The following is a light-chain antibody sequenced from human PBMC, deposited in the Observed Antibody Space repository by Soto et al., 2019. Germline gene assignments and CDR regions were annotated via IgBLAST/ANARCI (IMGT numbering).Light chain of an antibody. CDR3: SLYAGTNSVV. CDR1: SSDIGAYKF. J-gene: IGLJ2*01. CDR2: EVS. Sequence: QSVLTQPPSASGSPGQSVAISCTGTSSDIGAYKFVSWYQQHPGKAPKLIIYEVSIRPSGVPDRFSGSKSGNTASLTVSGRRAEDEADYYCSLYAGTNSVVFGGGTKLTVL. V-gene: IGLV2-8*01.